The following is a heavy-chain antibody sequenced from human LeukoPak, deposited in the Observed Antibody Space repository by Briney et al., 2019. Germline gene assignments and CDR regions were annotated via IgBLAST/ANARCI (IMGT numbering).Heavy chain of an antibody. D-gene: IGHD3-22*01. J-gene: IGHJ3*02. CDR2: IYTSGST. V-gene: IGHV4-4*07. CDR3: ARVPYYYDSSGYYEVGAFDI. Sequence: SSETLSLTCTVSGGSISSYYWSWIRQPAGKGLEWIGRIYTSGSTNYNPSLKSRVTMSVDTSKNQFSLKLSSVTAADTAVYYCARVPYYYDSSGYYEVGAFDIWGQGTTVTVSS. CDR1: GGSISSYY.